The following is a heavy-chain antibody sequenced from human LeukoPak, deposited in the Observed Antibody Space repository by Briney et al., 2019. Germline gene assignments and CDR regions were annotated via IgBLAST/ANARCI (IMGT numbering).Heavy chain of an antibody. CDR1: GYTFTSYG. CDR2: ISAYNGNT. CDR3: ARRIVGATYGYYYYYMDV. V-gene: IGHV1-18*01. Sequence: ASVKVSCKASGYTFTSYGISWVRQAPGQGLEWMGWISAYNGNTNYAQKLQGRVTMTTDISTSTAYMELRSLRSDDTAVYYCARRIVGATYGYYYYYMDVWGKGTTVTVSS. J-gene: IGHJ6*03. D-gene: IGHD1-26*01.